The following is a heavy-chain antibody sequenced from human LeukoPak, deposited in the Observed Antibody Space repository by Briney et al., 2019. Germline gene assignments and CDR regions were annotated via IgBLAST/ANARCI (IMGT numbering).Heavy chain of an antibody. Sequence: SETLSLTCTVSGGSISSGDYYWSWIRQPRGKGLEWIGYIYYSGSTYYNQSLKSRVTISVDTSKNQFSLKLSSVTAADTAVYYCARDSEGEPNWFDHWGQGTLVTVSS. CDR2: IYYSGST. CDR3: ARDSEGEPNWFDH. D-gene: IGHD1-26*01. CDR1: GGSISSGDYY. V-gene: IGHV4-30-4*08. J-gene: IGHJ5*02.